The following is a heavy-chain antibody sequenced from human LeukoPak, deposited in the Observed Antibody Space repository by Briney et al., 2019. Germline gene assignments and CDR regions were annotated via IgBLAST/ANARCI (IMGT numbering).Heavy chain of an antibody. CDR2: VNHSGST. CDR1: GGSFSGYY. D-gene: IGHD6-6*01. J-gene: IGHJ6*03. Sequence: EPSETLSLTCTVYGGSFSGYYWSWIRQPPGKGLEWIGEVNHSGSTNYNPSLKSRVTTSVDTSKNQFSLKLSSVTAADTAVYYCARGAARYYYYMDVWGKGTTVTVSS. CDR3: ARGAARYYYYMDV. V-gene: IGHV4-34*01.